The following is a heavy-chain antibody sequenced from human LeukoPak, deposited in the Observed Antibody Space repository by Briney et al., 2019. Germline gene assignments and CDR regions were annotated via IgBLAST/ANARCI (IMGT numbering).Heavy chain of an antibody. CDR2: IYHSGST. J-gene: IGHJ3*02. V-gene: IGHV4-38-2*02. Sequence: SETLSLTCTVSGYSISSGYYWGWIRQPPGKGLEWIGSIYHSGSTYYNPSLKSRVTISVDTSKNQFSLKLRPVTAADTDVYYCAGSPFSDAFDIWGQGTMVAVSS. D-gene: IGHD2/OR15-2a*01. CDR1: GYSISSGYY. CDR3: AGSPFSDAFDI.